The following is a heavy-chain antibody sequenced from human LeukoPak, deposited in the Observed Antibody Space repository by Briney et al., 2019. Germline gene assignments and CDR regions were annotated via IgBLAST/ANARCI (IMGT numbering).Heavy chain of an antibody. CDR3: ARGLMGSDDY. CDR2: INSDWSRT. Sequence: PGVSLRLSCAASGFTLSIYWMHWFRQGPVQGLEWVSCINSDWSRTTYADSVKGRFNISRDKAKNTLYLQMNTLRVEDTAVYYCARGLMGSDDYWGQGTLVTVSS. CDR1: GFTLSIYW. V-gene: IGHV3-74*01. D-gene: IGHD2-8*01. J-gene: IGHJ4*02.